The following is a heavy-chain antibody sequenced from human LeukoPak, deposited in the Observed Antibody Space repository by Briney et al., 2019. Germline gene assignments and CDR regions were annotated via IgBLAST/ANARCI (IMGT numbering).Heavy chain of an antibody. D-gene: IGHD2-21*01. J-gene: IGHJ6*03. CDR2: ISRSGGST. CDR3: AKDLFRGRSYPIARNYYYYMDV. CDR1: GFTFSNYG. Sequence: GGSLRLSCAASGFTFSNYGMTWVRQAPGKGLEWVSEISRSGGSTYYADSVKGRFTISRDNSKNTLYLQMNSLRAEDTAVYYSAKDLFRGRSYPIARNYYYYMDVWGKGTTVTVSS. V-gene: IGHV3-23*01.